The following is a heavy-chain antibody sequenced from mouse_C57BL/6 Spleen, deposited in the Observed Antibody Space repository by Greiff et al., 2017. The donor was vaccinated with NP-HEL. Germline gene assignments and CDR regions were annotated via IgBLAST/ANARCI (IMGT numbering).Heavy chain of an antibody. CDR2: INPSTGGT. CDR3: ARGTTVVATRGFDY. CDR1: GYSFTGYY. J-gene: IGHJ2*01. D-gene: IGHD1-1*01. Sequence: EVQLQQSGPELVKPGASVKISCKASGYSFTGYYMNWVKQSPEKSLEWIGEINPSTGGTTYNQKFKAKATLTVDKSSSTAYMQLKSLTSEDSAVYYCARGTTVVATRGFDYWGQGTTLTVSS. V-gene: IGHV1-42*01.